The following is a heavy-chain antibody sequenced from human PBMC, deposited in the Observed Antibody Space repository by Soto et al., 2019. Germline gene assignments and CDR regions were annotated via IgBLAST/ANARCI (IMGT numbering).Heavy chain of an antibody. J-gene: IGHJ4*02. V-gene: IGHV4-34*01. D-gene: IGHD3-10*01. Sequence: PSETLSLTCAVYGGSFSGYYWSWIRQPPGKGLEWIGEINQRGRTNKNPSIKSRVTIAVDRSKNQFSLKLISVTAADTAVYYCARLPDSGSYFEYWNQGTLVTVSS. CDR1: GGSFSGYY. CDR3: ARLPDSGSYFEY. CDR2: INQRGRT.